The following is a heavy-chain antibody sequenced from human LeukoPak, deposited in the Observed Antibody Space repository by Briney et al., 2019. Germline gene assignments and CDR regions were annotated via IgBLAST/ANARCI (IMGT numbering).Heavy chain of an antibody. V-gene: IGHV3-48*01. J-gene: IGHJ4*02. Sequence: GGSLRLSCAASGVTFSSYSMNWVRQVPGKGLEWVSYISSSSSTTYCADSVKGRFTISRDNGKNSLYLQMNRLRAEDTAVYYCAVSFDFWGQGTLVTVSS. CDR3: AVSFDF. D-gene: IGHD5/OR15-5a*01. CDR1: GVTFSSYS. CDR2: ISSSSSTT.